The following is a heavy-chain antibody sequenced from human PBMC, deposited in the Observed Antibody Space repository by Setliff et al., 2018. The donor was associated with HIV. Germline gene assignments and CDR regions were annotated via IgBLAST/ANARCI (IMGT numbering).Heavy chain of an antibody. D-gene: IGHD2-15*01. V-gene: IGHV4-59*08. CDR1: GDSISSYY. J-gene: IGHJ5*02. Sequence: SETLSLTCTVSGDSISSYYWNWIRQPPGRALEWIGYIYYGSTHYNPSFEGRVTISVDTSKNQFSLKLRSVTAADTAMYYCARRRCSAASCPDNSWNWLDPWGQGTLVTVSS. CDR2: IYYGST. CDR3: ARRRCSAASCPDNSWNWLDP.